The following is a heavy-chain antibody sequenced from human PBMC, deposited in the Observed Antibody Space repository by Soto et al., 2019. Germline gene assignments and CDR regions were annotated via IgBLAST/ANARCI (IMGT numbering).Heavy chain of an antibody. Sequence: GGSLRLSCAASGFAFSSYWMHWVRQAPGKGLVWVSRINPDGRTTSYADSVRDRSTISRDNAHDTLYLQMNGLRTEDTAVYYCARERLHERDIVVDYWGQGTLVTVSS. J-gene: IGHJ4*02. V-gene: IGHV3-74*01. D-gene: IGHD3-16*01. CDR1: GFAFSSYW. CDR2: INPDGRTT. CDR3: ARERLHERDIVVDY.